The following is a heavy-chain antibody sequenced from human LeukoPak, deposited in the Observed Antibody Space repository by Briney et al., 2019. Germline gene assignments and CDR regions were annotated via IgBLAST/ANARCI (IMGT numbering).Heavy chain of an antibody. J-gene: IGHJ3*02. D-gene: IGHD4-23*01. V-gene: IGHV1-69*04. CDR2: IIPILGIA. CDR1: GGTFSSYA. CDR3: ARSVDQGAFDI. Sequence: SVKVSCKASGGTFSSYAISWVRQAPGQGLEWMGRIIPILGIANYAQKFQGRVTITADKSTSTAYMELSSLRSEDTAVYYCARSVDQGAFDIWGQGTMVTVSS.